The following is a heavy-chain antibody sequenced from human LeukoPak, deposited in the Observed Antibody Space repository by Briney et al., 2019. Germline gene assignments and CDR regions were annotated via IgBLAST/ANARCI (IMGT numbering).Heavy chain of an antibody. CDR1: GFTFSSYD. Sequence: GGSLRLSCAASGFTFSSYDMHWVRQATGKGLEWVSAIGTAGDTYYPGSVKGRFTISGENAKNSLYLQMNSLRAGDTAVYYCARGYCTSTSCSNGNWFDPWGQGTLVTVSS. CDR2: IGTAGDT. V-gene: IGHV3-13*01. CDR3: ARGYCTSTSCSNGNWFDP. D-gene: IGHD2-2*01. J-gene: IGHJ5*02.